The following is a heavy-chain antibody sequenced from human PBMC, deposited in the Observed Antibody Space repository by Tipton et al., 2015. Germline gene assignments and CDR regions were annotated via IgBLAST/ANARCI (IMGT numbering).Heavy chain of an antibody. Sequence: GLVKPSQTLSLTCAISGDSVSSNTAAWHWIRQSPSRGLEWLGRTYYRSNWNNDYAVSVKSRITITPDTSKNQLTLHLNSVTPEDTAVYYCARGRNNAFDIWGQGTLVTVSS. CDR2: TYYRSNWNN. CDR3: ARGRNNAFDI. V-gene: IGHV6-1*01. J-gene: IGHJ3*02. CDR1: GDSVSSNTAA.